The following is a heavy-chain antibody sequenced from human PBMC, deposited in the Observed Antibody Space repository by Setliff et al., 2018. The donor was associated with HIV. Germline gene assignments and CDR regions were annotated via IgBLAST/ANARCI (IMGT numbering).Heavy chain of an antibody. J-gene: IGHJ6*02. V-gene: IGHV4-59*01. CDR3: ARDFTGSGWYGNYYYGMDV. D-gene: IGHD6-19*01. CDR2: IYYSGST. Sequence: PSETLSLTFTVSGGSISSYYWSWIRQPPGKGLEWIGYIYYSGSTNYNPSLKSRVTISVDTSKNQFSLKLSSVTAADTAVYYCARDFTGSGWYGNYYYGMDVWGQGTTVTVSS. CDR1: GGSISSYY.